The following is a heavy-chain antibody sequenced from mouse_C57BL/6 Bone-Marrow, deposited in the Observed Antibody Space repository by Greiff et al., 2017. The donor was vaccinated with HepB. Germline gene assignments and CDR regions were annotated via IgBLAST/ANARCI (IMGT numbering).Heavy chain of an antibody. CDR2: ISNGGGST. Sequence: EVQVVESGGGLVQPGGSLKLSCAASGFTFSDYYMYWVRQTPEKRLEWVAYISNGGGSTYYPDTVKGRFTISRDNAKNTLYLQMSRLKSEDTAMYYCARRTVLYYAMDHWGQGTSVTVSS. V-gene: IGHV5-12*01. CDR3: ARRTVLYYAMDH. J-gene: IGHJ4*01. CDR1: GFTFSDYY.